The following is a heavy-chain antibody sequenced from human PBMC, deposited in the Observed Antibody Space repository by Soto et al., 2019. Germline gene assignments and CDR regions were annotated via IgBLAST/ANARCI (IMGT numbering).Heavy chain of an antibody. J-gene: IGHJ5*02. Sequence: SETLSLTCTVSGGSISSYYWSWIRQPPGKGLEWIGYIYYSGSTNYNPSLKSRVTISVDTSKNQFSLKLSSVTAADTAVYYCAIHDYSVGYNWFDPWGQGTLVPVSS. D-gene: IGHD4-4*01. CDR1: GGSISSYY. V-gene: IGHV4-59*08. CDR3: AIHDYSVGYNWFDP. CDR2: IYYSGST.